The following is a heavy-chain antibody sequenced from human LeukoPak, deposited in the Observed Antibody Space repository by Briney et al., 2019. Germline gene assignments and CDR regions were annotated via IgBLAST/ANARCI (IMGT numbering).Heavy chain of an antibody. V-gene: IGHV4-30-2*06. CDR2: IYHSGTI. CDR1: GGSINIGGYS. D-gene: IGHD4-17*01. CDR3: ARSPHPYGAYTFDY. Sequence: SQTLSLTCTVSGGSINIGGYSWSWIRQSPGEGLEWIGYIYHSGTIYYNPSLKSRVSISVDRSKNQFFLKVNSVTAADTAVYYCARSPHPYGAYTFDYWGQGTLVTVSS. J-gene: IGHJ4*02.